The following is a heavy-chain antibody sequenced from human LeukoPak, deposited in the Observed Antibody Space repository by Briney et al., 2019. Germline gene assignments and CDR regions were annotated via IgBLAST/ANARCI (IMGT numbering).Heavy chain of an antibody. D-gene: IGHD6-13*01. Sequence: GGSLRLSCAASGFTFSSYSMNWVRQAPGKGLEWVSSISSSSSYIYYADSVKGRFTISRDNAKNSLYLQMNSLRAEDTAVYYCAREAAADPYYFDYWGQGTLVTVSS. CDR1: GFTFSSYS. CDR3: AREAAADPYYFDY. CDR2: ISSSSSYI. V-gene: IGHV3-21*01. J-gene: IGHJ4*02.